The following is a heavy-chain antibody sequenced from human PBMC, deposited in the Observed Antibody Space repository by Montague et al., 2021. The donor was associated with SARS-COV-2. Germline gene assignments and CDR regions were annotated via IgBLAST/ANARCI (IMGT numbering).Heavy chain of an antibody. CDR3: GRARITFFGVVIGPLDY. CDR1: GFTFSDYY. J-gene: IGHJ4*02. D-gene: IGHD3-3*01. CDR2: ISSSSSFR. V-gene: IGHV3-11*05. Sequence: SPRLSWSASGFTFSDYYMSWIRQAPGKGLEWVSYISSSSSFRNYAGSVKGRFTISRDNAKNSLYLQMNSLRAEDTAVYFCGRARITFFGVVIGPLDYWGQGTLVTVSS.